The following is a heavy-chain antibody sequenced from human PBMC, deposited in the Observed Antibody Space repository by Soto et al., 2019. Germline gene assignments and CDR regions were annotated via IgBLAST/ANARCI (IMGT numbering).Heavy chain of an antibody. CDR2: IYYSGST. J-gene: IGHJ4*02. V-gene: IGHV4-31*03. Sequence: SETLSLTCTVSGGSISSGGYYWSWIRQHPGKGLEWIGYIYYSGSTYYNPSLKSRVTISVDTSKIQFSLKLSSVTAADTAVYYCARAGSGYYDILTASHEAWGQGTLVTVSS. D-gene: IGHD3-9*01. CDR1: GGSISSGGYY. CDR3: ARAGSGYYDILTASHEA.